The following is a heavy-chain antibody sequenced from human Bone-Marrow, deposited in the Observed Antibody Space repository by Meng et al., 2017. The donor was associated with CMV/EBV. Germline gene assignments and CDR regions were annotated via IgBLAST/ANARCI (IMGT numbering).Heavy chain of an antibody. CDR2: IRYDGSNK. D-gene: IGHD2-2*01. CDR3: AKFVVVPAATDY. V-gene: IGHV3-30*02. J-gene: IGHJ4*02. CDR1: GFTFSSYG. Sequence: GESLKISCAASGFTFSSYGMHWVRQAPGKGLEWVAFIRYDGSNKYYADSVKGRFTISRDNSKNTLYLQMNSLRAEHTAVYYCAKFVVVPAATDYWGQGTLVTVSS.